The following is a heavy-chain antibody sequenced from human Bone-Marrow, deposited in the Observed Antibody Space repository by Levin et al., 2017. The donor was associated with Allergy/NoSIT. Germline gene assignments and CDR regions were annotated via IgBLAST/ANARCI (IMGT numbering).Heavy chain of an antibody. D-gene: IGHD2-15*01. J-gene: IGHJ6*02. V-gene: IGHV1-8*01. CDR2: MNPKSGNT. CDR3: ARFCSGGGCPPAYYTYFGMDV. CDR1: GYIFSNYD. Sequence: GESLKISCKASGYIFSNYDVEWVRQAPGQGLEWLGWMNPKSGNTGYTQKLQGRVTMTRDTSTSTAYMELSGLISEDTAVYYCARFCSGGGCPPAYYTYFGMDVWGQGTTVTVSS.